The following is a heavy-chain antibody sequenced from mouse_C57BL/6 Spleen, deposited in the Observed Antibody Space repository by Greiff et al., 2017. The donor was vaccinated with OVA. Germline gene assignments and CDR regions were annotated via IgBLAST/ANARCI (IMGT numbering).Heavy chain of an antibody. V-gene: IGHV1-69*01. D-gene: IGHD1-1*01. CDR3: ARKAVAVFDY. J-gene: IGHJ2*01. CDR2: IDPSDSYT. Sequence: QVQLQQPGAELVMPGASVKLSCKASGYTFTSYWMHWVKQRPGQGLEWIGEIDPSDSYTNYNQKFKGKSTLTVDKSSSTAYMQLSSLTSEDSAVYYCARKAVAVFDYWGQGTTLTVSS. CDR1: GYTFTSYW.